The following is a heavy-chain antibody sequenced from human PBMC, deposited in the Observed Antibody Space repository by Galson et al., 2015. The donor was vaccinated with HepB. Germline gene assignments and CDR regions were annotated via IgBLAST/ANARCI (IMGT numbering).Heavy chain of an antibody. CDR3: ARDLLSSSYYYGMDV. V-gene: IGHV1-46*01. Sequence: TSYAMHWVRQAPGQGLEWMGIINPSGGSTSYAQKFQGRVTMTRDTSTSTVYMELSSLRSEDTAVYYCARDLLSSSYYYGMDVWGQGTTVTVSS. D-gene: IGHD6-13*01. CDR1: TSYA. CDR2: INPSGGST. J-gene: IGHJ6*02.